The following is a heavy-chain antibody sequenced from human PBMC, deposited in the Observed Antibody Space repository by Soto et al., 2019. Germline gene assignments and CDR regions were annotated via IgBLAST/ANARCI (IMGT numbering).Heavy chain of an antibody. J-gene: IGHJ5*01. CDR3: ARDSKWLIINGTWFDS. D-gene: IGHD5-12*01. V-gene: IGHV1-18*04. CDR2: ISGSNGAT. CDR1: GYSFINYG. Sequence: QVQLVQSGAEVKKPGASVKVSCKFSGYSFINYGMTWVRQAPGQGFEWMGWISGSNGATNYAQRFQGRVTLTTYTSTNTAYMELRSLRLDETAIYYCARDSKWLIINGTWFDSWGQGTLVTVSS.